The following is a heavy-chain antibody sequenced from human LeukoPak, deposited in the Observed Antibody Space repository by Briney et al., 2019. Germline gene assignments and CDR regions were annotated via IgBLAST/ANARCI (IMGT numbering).Heavy chain of an antibody. CDR2: MNPNSGNT. J-gene: IGHJ6*03. CDR3: ARGHYESSGYYYGSYYYYYMDV. V-gene: IGHV1-8*03. CDR1: GYTFTSYD. Sequence: GASVKVSCKASGYTFTSYDINRVRQATGQGLEWMGWMNPNSGNTGYAQKFQGRVTITRNSSITTAYMELSSLRSEDTAVYYCARGHYESSGYYYGSYYYYYMDVWGKGTTVTVSS. D-gene: IGHD3-22*01.